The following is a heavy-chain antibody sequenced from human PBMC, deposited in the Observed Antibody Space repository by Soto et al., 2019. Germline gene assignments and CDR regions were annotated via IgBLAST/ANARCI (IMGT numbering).Heavy chain of an antibody. CDR3: ARHFATPYYYYYMDV. J-gene: IGHJ6*03. V-gene: IGHV4-39*01. CDR1: GGSISSSSYY. CDR2: IYYSGST. Sequence: QLQLQESGPGLVKPSETLSLTCTVSGGSISSSSYYWGWIRQPPGKGLEWIGSIYYSGSTYYNPSLKSRVTISVDTSKNQFSLKLSSVTAADTAVYYCARHFATPYYYYYMDVWGKGTTVTVSS.